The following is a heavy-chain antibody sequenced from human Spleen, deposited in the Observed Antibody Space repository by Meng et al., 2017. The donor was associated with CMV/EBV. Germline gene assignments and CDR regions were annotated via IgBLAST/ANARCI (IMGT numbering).Heavy chain of an antibody. J-gene: IGHJ4*02. CDR2: ISYDGSNK. V-gene: IGHV3-30*19. Sequence: GESLKISCAASGFTFSSYGMHWVRQAPGKGLEWVAVISYDGSNKYYADSVKGRFTISRDNSKNTLYLQMNSLRAEDTAVYYCATEKDYWGQGTLVTVSS. CDR1: GFTFSSYG. CDR3: ATEKDY.